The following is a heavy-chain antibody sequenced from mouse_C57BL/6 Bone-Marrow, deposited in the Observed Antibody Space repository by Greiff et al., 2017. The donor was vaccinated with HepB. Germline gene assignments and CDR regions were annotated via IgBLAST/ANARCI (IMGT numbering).Heavy chain of an antibody. CDR1: GYTFTSYW. Sequence: QVQLQQPGAELVMPGASVKLSCKASGYTFTSYWMHWVKQRPGQGLEWIGEIDPSDSYTNYNQKFKGKSTLTVDKSSSTAYMQLSILTSEDSAVYYCARWGYYGSNYWGQGTTLTVSS. D-gene: IGHD1-1*01. CDR2: IDPSDSYT. CDR3: ARWGYYGSNY. V-gene: IGHV1-69*01. J-gene: IGHJ2*01.